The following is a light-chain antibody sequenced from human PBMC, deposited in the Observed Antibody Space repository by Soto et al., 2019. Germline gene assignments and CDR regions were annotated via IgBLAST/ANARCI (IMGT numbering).Light chain of an antibody. V-gene: IGKV2-30*01. CDR2: EVS. CDR1: RSLVYSDGNTS. J-gene: IGKJ1*01. CDR3: MQGTYCPHR. Sequence: DVVMTQSPLSLPVTLGQPASISCRSSRSLVYSDGNTSLKWFQQRPGQSPRRLIFEVSNRDSGVPDRFCGSASGTDFTLKISRVEAEYVGVYYCMQGTYCPHRFGQGTELDSK.